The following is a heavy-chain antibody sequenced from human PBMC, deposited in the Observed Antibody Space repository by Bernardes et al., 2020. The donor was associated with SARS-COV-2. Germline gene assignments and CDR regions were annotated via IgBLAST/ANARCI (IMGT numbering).Heavy chain of an antibody. CDR2: INSDGSST. Sequence: GGSLRLSCAASGFTFSSYWMHWVRQAPGKGLVWVSRINSDGSSTSYADSVKGRFTISRDNAKNTLYLQMNSLRAEDTAVYYCAIPYYDFWSGYKHFDYWGQGTLVTVSS. V-gene: IGHV3-74*01. CDR3: AIPYYDFWSGYKHFDY. CDR1: GFTFSSYW. J-gene: IGHJ4*02. D-gene: IGHD3-3*01.